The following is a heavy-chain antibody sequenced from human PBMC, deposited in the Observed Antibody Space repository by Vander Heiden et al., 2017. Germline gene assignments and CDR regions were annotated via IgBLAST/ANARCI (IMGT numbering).Heavy chain of an antibody. Sequence: QVHLVESGGGVVQPGRSLRLSCAASGFTFSSYDVLWVRQAPGKWLEWVAHIWYDGSNKYYAEFVKGRFTISRDDSRSTVYLQMNSLSAEDTAVYYCARQGSGTAIDYWGQGTLVTVSS. J-gene: IGHJ4*02. D-gene: IGHD3-10*01. CDR1: GFTFSSYD. CDR3: ARQGSGTAIDY. V-gene: IGHV3-33*01. CDR2: IWYDGSNK.